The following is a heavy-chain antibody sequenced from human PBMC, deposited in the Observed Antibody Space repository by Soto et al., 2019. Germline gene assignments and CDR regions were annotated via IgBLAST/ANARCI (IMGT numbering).Heavy chain of an antibody. J-gene: IGHJ3*01. D-gene: IGHD1-26*01. Sequence: GQLLESGGGMVQPGGSLRLSCAASGFTFSSFAMTWVRLPPGRGREWVAAVTSSASSTHYADSVKGRFTISRDNSKNTLYLQMNSLRADDTAVYYCAKGGAVLLDPFDVWGQGTMVTVSS. V-gene: IGHV3-23*01. CDR2: VTSSASST. CDR1: GFTFSSFA. CDR3: AKGGAVLLDPFDV.